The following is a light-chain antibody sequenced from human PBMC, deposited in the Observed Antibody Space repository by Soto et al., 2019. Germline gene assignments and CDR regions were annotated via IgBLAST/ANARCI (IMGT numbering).Light chain of an antibody. CDR1: ISDVGGYDY. CDR2: EVS. V-gene: IGLV2-14*01. J-gene: IGLJ2*01. Sequence: SALSLPSSVCGSPGQSVTISCTGTISDVGGYDYVSWYQQHPGKAPKLIIYEVSNRPSGVSSRFSASKPGNTASLTISGLQAEDEADYYCSSYTFSNTLIFGGGTKVTVL. CDR3: SSYTFSNTLI.